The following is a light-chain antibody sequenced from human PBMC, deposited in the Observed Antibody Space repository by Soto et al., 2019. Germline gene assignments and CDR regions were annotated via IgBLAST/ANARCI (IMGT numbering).Light chain of an antibody. V-gene: IGKV1-9*01. CDR2: AAS. Sequence: DIQLTQSPSFLSASVGDRVTITCRASQGISSYLAWYQQKPGKAPKLLIYAASTLQSGVPSRFSGSGSGTEFTLTISSLQPDDFATYYCQQPLTFGGGTTVEIK. J-gene: IGKJ4*01. CDR1: QGISSY. CDR3: QQPLT.